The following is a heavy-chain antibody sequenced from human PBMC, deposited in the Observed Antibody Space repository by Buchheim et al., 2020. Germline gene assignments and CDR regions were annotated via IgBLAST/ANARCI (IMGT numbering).Heavy chain of an antibody. CDR1: GFTFISYG. CDR3: ARDLTYCGGDCQNEADYFDY. J-gene: IGHJ4*02. V-gene: IGHV3-33*01. D-gene: IGHD2-21*02. Sequence: QVQLVESGGGVVQPGRSLRLSCAASGFTFISYGMHWVRQAPGKGLEWVAVIWYDGSNKYYADSVKGRFTISRDNSKNTLYLEMNSLRAEDTAVYYCARDLTYCGGDCQNEADYFDYWGQGTL. CDR2: IWYDGSNK.